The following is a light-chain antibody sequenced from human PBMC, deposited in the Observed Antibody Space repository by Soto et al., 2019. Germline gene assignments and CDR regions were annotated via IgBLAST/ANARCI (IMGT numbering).Light chain of an antibody. CDR2: RAS. Sequence: EVVLTQSPATLSVSPGERAILSCWASQSVGSLLAWYQQKPGQAPRLLIYRASTRATDTPARFSGSGSGTEFSLTISSLQSEDFAVYYCQQDNNWPITFGQGTRLEIK. CDR3: QQDNNWPIT. CDR1: QSVGSL. J-gene: IGKJ5*01. V-gene: IGKV3-15*01.